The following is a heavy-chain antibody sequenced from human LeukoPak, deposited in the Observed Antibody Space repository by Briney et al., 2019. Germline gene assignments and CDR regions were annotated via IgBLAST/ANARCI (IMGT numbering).Heavy chain of an antibody. CDR1: GFTFSNYW. CDR3: ARVPGSGWFTAVDY. CDR2: ISSEGSVT. V-gene: IGHV3-74*01. D-gene: IGHD6-19*01. J-gene: IGHJ4*02. Sequence: PGGSLRLSCAASGFTFSNYWMYWVRQVPGEGLVWVSRISSEGSVTNYADSVKGRFTISRDNAKNTLYLVMNNLRADDTAVYFRARVPGSGWFTAVDYWGQGTLVSVSS.